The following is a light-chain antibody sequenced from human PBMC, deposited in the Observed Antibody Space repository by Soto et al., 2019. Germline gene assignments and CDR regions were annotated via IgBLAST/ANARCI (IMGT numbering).Light chain of an antibody. CDR3: QQYHNWPLT. Sequence: EIVMTQSPATLSVSPGERATLSCRASQSITNNLAWYQQKPGQAPRLLIYGASTTATAIPARFSGSGSGSEFTLTISSLQSEDFAVYYCQQYHNWPLTFGGGTKVEIK. V-gene: IGKV3-15*01. CDR1: QSITNN. J-gene: IGKJ4*01. CDR2: GAS.